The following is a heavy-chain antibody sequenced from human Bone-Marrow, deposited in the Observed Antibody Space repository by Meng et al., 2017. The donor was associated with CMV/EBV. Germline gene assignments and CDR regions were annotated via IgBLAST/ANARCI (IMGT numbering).Heavy chain of an antibody. CDR2: MRYGGDDI. J-gene: IGHJ4*02. CDR1: GFPFSDYG. CDR3: AKDYTNTWSNYFDS. Sequence: GGSLRLSCEASGFPFSDYGMHWVRQVPGKGLEWVAFMRYGGDDIYYRDSVRGRFTVSRDNSKNTLYLQMDSLRPGDTALYHCAKDYTNTWSNYFDSWGRGTLVTVSS. V-gene: IGHV3-30*02. D-gene: IGHD6-13*01.